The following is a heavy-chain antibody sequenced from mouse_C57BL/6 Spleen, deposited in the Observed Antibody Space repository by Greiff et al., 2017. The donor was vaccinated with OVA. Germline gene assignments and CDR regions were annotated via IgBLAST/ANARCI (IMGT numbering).Heavy chain of an antibody. Sequence: EVQVVESGGGLVKPGGSLKLSCAASGFTFSDYGMHWVRQAPEKGLEWVAYISSGSSTIYYADTVKGRFTISRDNAKNTLFLQMTSLRSEDTAMYYCAREGYGSSLAYWGQGTLVTVSA. J-gene: IGHJ3*01. CDR1: GFTFSDYG. D-gene: IGHD1-1*01. CDR2: ISSGSSTI. V-gene: IGHV5-17*01. CDR3: AREGYGSSLAY.